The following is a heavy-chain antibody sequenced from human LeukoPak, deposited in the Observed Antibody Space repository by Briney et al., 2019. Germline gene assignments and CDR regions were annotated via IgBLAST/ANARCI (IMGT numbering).Heavy chain of an antibody. V-gene: IGHV5-51*01. D-gene: IGHD2-2*01. CDR2: IYPGDSDT. J-gene: IGHJ5*02. Sequence: GGSLRLSCKGSGYSFTSYWIGWVRQMPGKGLKWMGIIYPGDSDTRYSPSFQGQVTISADKSISTAYLQWSSLKASDTAMYYCARLVPIVVVPAADNWFDPWGQGTLVTVSS. CDR1: GYSFTSYW. CDR3: ARLVPIVVVPAADNWFDP.